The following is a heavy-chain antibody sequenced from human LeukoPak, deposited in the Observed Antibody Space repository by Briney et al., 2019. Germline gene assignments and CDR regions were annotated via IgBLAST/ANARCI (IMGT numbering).Heavy chain of an antibody. D-gene: IGHD3-16*01. CDR2: IKSKANGGAR. J-gene: IGHJ6*03. V-gene: IGHV3-15*01. CDR3: LLWDYYDMDV. Sequence: PGGSLRLSCVASGFTFSNAWMTWVRQAPGKGLEWDGRIKSKANGGARDYAAPVTGRFTISRDDSENTLYLQMNSLKTEDTGVYYCLLWDYYDMDVWGKGTTVTVSS. CDR1: GFTFSNAW.